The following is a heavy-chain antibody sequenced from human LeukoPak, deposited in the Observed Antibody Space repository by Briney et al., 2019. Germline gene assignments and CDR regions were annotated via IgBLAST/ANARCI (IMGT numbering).Heavy chain of an antibody. V-gene: IGHV3-53*01. Sequence: GGSLRLSCAASGFIVSNYYMSWVRQAPGKGLEWVSVIYSGGSTYYADSVKGRFTISRDNSKNTLYLQMNSLRSEDTAVYYCARDPSLDEYYYGMDVGGQGTRVTVSS. CDR2: IYSGGST. J-gene: IGHJ6*02. CDR3: ARDPSLDEYYYGMDV. CDR1: GFIVSNYY. D-gene: IGHD3-3*01.